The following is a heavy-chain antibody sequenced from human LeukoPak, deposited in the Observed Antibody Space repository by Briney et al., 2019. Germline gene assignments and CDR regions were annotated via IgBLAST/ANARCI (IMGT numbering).Heavy chain of an antibody. Sequence: SETLSLTCAVSGGSISSYYWNWIRQPPGKGLEWIGYIYNSGSTNNNPSLKSRVTISVDTSKKQFPLKLSSVTAADTAVYYCARERTFGVVGWFDPWGQGTLVTVSS. CDR2: IYNSGST. V-gene: IGHV4-59*01. D-gene: IGHD3-3*01. J-gene: IGHJ5*02. CDR3: ARERTFGVVGWFDP. CDR1: GGSISSYY.